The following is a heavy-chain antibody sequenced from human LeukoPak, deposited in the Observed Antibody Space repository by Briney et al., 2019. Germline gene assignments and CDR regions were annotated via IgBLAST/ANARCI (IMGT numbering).Heavy chain of an antibody. CDR2: IIPNFGTA. CDR3: ARDSSSHCSSTSCYGTYYFDY. V-gene: IGHV1-69*13. J-gene: IGHJ4*02. D-gene: IGHD2-2*01. CDR1: GGTFSSYA. Sequence: ASVTVSCKASGGTFSSYAISWVRQAPGQGLEWMGGIIPNFGTANYAQKFQGRVTITADESTSTAYMELNSLRSEDTAVYYCARDSSSHCSSTSCYGTYYFDYGGKGTLVTVS.